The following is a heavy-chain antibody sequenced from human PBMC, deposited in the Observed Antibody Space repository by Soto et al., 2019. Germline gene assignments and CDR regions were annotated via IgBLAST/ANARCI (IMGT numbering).Heavy chain of an antibody. J-gene: IGHJ4*02. D-gene: IGHD4-4*01. V-gene: IGHV1-46*01. CDR3: ARYDYNGYYFDY. CDR2: INPSGGST. CDR1: GYTFTGFY. Sequence: ASVKVSCKASGYTFTGFYMHWVPQAPGQGYEWMGIINPSGGSTTYAQKFQGRVTMTRDTSTTTVYMELSSLKSEDTAVYYCARYDYNGYYFDYWGQGTLVTVS.